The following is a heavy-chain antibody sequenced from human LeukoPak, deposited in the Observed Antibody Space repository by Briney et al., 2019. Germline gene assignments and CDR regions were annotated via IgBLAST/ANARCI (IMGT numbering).Heavy chain of an antibody. CDR1: GFTFSSYE. J-gene: IGHJ5*02. Sequence: GGSLRLSCAASGFTFSSYEMNWVRQAPGKGLEWVSYISSSSSYIYYADSVKGRFTISRDNAKNSLYLQMNSLRAEDTAVYYCAREEGYDILTGYYPTEYNWFDPWGQGTLVTVSS. D-gene: IGHD3-9*01. CDR3: AREEGYDILTGYYPTEYNWFDP. V-gene: IGHV3-21*05. CDR2: ISSSSSYI.